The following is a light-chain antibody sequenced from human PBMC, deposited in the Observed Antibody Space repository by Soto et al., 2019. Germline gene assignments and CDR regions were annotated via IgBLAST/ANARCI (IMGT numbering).Light chain of an antibody. CDR2: EVS. CDR1: SSDVGGYNY. CDR3: SSYTSSSTLD. V-gene: IGLV2-14*01. Sequence: QSALTQPASVSGSPGQSITISCTRTSSDVGGYNYVSWYQQHPGKAPKLMIYEVSNRPSGVSNRFSGSKSGNTASLTISGLQAEDEADYYCSSYTSSSTLDFGTGTKVTVL. J-gene: IGLJ1*01.